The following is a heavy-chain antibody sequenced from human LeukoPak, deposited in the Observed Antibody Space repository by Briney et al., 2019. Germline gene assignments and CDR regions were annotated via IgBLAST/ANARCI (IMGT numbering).Heavy chain of an antibody. V-gene: IGHV5-51*01. CDR3: ARQGATTSMVFDY. CDR2: IYPGDSDT. J-gene: IGHJ4*02. D-gene: IGHD1-26*01. CDR1: GYSFTSYW. Sequence: GESLKISCKGSGYSFTSYWIGWVRQMPGRGLEWMGIIYPGDSDTRYSPSFQGQVTISADKSISTAYPQWSSLKASDTAMYYCARQGATTSMVFDYWGQGTLVTVSS.